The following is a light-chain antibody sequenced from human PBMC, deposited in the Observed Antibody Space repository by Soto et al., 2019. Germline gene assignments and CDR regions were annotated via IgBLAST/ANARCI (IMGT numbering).Light chain of an antibody. CDR2: GAS. J-gene: IGKJ2*01. CDR3: QQYGSSYT. V-gene: IGKV3-20*01. CDR1: QSVSSSY. Sequence: DIVLTQSPGTLSLSPGERASLSCRASQSVSSSYLAWYQQKPGQAPRLLIYGASSRATCIPDRFSGSGSGTDFTLTVSRLEPEDFAVYYCQQYGSSYTFGQGTKLEIK.